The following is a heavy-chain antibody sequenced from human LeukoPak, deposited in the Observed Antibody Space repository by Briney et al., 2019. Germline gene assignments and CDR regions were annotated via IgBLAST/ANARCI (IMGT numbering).Heavy chain of an antibody. V-gene: IGHV7-4-1*02. D-gene: IGHD6-19*01. J-gene: IGHJ3*02. CDR3: ARDLRAVAGSDAFDI. CDR1: GYTFTSYA. CDR2: INTNTGNP. Sequence: ASVKVSCKASGYTFTSYAMNWVRQAPGQGLEWMGWINTNTGNPTYTQGFTGRFVFSLDTSVSTAYLQISSLKAEDTAVYYCARDLRAVAGSDAFDIWGQGTMVTVSS.